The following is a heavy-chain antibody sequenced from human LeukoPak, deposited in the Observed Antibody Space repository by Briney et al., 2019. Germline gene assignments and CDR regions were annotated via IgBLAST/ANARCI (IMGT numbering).Heavy chain of an antibody. CDR2: ISSSSSTI. J-gene: IGHJ4*02. V-gene: IGHV3-48*04. CDR3: VRGGYQFEY. Sequence: PGGSLRLSCAASGFTFSSYSMNWVRQAPGKGLEWVSYISSSSSTIYYADSVKGRFTISRDNAKNSLYLQMNSLRVEDSAVYYCVRGGYQFEYWGQGTLVTVSS. D-gene: IGHD1-26*01. CDR1: GFTFSSYS.